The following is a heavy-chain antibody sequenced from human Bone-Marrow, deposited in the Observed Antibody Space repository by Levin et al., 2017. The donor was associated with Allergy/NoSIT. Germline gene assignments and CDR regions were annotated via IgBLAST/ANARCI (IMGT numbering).Heavy chain of an antibody. CDR1: GFTFDTYA. D-gene: IGHD3-3*01. CDR3: AKSPGRHDFWSGYYPPATVVDY. CDR2: IDGSGGST. V-gene: IGHV3-23*01. Sequence: GGSLRLSCAASGFTFDTYALNWVRQAPGKGLEWVSIIDGSGGSTHYAYSVKGRFTLSRDNSKNTVYLQMSSLRVEDTAVYYCAKSPGRHDFWSGYYPPATVVDYWGQGTLVTVS. J-gene: IGHJ4*02.